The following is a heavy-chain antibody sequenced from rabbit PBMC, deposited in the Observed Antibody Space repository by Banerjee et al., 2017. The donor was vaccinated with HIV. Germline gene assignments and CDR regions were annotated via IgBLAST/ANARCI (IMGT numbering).Heavy chain of an antibody. J-gene: IGHJ4*01. D-gene: IGHD1-1*01. CDR3: ARGVPYSGYGLNL. Sequence: QEQLVESGGDLVKPGASLTLTCTASGFTLSSYWMCWVRQAPGKGLEWIASTYIGSGGGTAYASWAKGRFTISKTSSTTVTLQMTSLTAADTATYFCARGVPYSGYGLNLWGQGTLVTVS. V-gene: IGHV1S45*01. CDR2: TYIGSGGGT. CDR1: GFTLSSYW.